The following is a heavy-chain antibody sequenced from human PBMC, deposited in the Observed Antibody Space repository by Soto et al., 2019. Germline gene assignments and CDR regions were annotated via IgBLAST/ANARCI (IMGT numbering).Heavy chain of an antibody. CDR2: INAGNGNT. Sequence: ASVKVSCKASGYTFTSYAMHWVRQAPGQRLEWMGWINAGNGNTKYSQKFQGRVTITRDTSASTAYMELSSLRSEDTAVYYCAREWGYWDIVVVPAAYGMDVWGQGTTVT. V-gene: IGHV1-3*01. J-gene: IGHJ6*02. CDR3: AREWGYWDIVVVPAAYGMDV. D-gene: IGHD2-2*01. CDR1: GYTFTSYA.